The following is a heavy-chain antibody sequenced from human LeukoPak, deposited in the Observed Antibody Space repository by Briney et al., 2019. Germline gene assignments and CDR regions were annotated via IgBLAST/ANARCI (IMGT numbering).Heavy chain of an antibody. CDR1: DYTFTSYG. V-gene: IGHV1-18*01. Sequence: ASVKVSCKASDYTFTSYGISWVRQAPGQGLEWMGWISAYSGNTNYAQKLQGRVTMTIDTSTSTAYMELRSLRSDDTAVYYCATYCSSTSCYSPYYYYGMDVWGQGTTVTVSS. CDR3: ATYCSSTSCYSPYYYYGMDV. J-gene: IGHJ6*02. D-gene: IGHD2-2*01. CDR2: ISAYSGNT.